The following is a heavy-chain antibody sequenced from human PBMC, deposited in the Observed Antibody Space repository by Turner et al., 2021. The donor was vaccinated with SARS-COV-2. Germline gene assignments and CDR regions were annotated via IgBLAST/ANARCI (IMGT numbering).Heavy chain of an antibody. CDR1: GGSISSYY. Sequence: QVQLQESGPGLVKPSETLSLTCTVSGGSISSYYWSWIRQPPGKGLEWIGYIYYSGSTNYNPSLKSRVTISVDTSKNQFSLKLSSVTAADTAVYYCAGGFDYWGQGTLVTVSS. V-gene: IGHV4-59*08. J-gene: IGHJ4*02. CDR2: IYYSGST. CDR3: AGGFDY.